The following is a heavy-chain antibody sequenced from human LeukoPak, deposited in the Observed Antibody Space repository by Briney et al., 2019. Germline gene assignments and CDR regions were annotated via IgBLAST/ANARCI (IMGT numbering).Heavy chain of an antibody. D-gene: IGHD2-2*02. J-gene: IGHJ6*03. Sequence: SETLSLTCTVPGGSISSYYWSWIRQPAGKGLEWIGRIYTTGSTNNNPSLKSRVTMSVDTSKNQFSLKLSSVTAADTAVYYCARETRGYCSSTSCYSYYYMDVWGKGTTVTVSS. CDR3: ARETRGYCSSTSCYSYYYMDV. CDR2: IYTTGST. CDR1: GGSISSYY. V-gene: IGHV4-4*07.